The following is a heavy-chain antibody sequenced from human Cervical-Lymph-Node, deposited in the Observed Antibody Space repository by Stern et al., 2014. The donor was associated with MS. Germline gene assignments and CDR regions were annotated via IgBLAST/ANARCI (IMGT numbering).Heavy chain of an antibody. Sequence: QLQLQESGPGLVKPSETLSLTCTVSGGSISSYYWSWIRQPPGKGLDWIGYIHCSGSTNCNPSLKSRVTISVDTSKNQFSLKLSSVTAADTAVYYCARVVTQVLDPWGQGTLVTVSS. CDR3: ARVVTQVLDP. D-gene: IGHD4-11*01. CDR1: GGSISSYY. V-gene: IGHV4-59*01. J-gene: IGHJ5*02. CDR2: IHCSGST.